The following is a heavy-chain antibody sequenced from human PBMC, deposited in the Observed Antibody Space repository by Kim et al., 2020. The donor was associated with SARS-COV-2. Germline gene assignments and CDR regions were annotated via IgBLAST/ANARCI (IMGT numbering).Heavy chain of an antibody. D-gene: IGHD4-17*01. J-gene: IGHJ6*02. CDR3: AREAETTFSYCMDV. Sequence: GGSLRLSCAASGFTFSSYGMHWVRQAPGKGLEWVAVISYDGSNKYYADSVKGRFTISRDNSKNTLYLQMNSLRAEDTAVYYCAREAETTFSYCMDVWGQG. CDR2: ISYDGSNK. CDR1: GFTFSSYG. V-gene: IGHV3-30*03.